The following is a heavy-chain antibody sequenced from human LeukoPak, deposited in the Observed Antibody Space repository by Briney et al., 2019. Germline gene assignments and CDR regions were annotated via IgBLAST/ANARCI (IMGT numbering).Heavy chain of an antibody. J-gene: IGHJ4*02. CDR3: AKDFRIGYSAHFDY. CDR1: GFTFRGHA. D-gene: IGHD2-21*01. V-gene: IGHV3-23*01. Sequence: GGSLRLSCVGSGFTFRGHAMSWVSQAPEKGQEFVSGIYENGGTTYYADSVKGRFSISRDNSKNTLYLQMDSLRGEDTAVYYCAKDFRIGYSAHFDYWGQGALVTVSS. CDR2: IYENGGTT.